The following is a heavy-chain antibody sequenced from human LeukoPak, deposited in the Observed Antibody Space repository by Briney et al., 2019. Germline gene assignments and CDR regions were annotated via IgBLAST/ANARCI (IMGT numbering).Heavy chain of an antibody. D-gene: IGHD5-18*01. CDR2: ISYDGSNK. J-gene: IGHJ4*02. CDR1: GFTFSSYA. Sequence: GGSLRLSCAASGFTFSSYAMHWVRQAPGKGLERVGVISYDGSNKYYADSVKGRFTICRDNSKNTLYLQMNSLRAEDTAVYYCASEDTAMAHDYWGQGTLVTVSS. V-gene: IGHV3-30*04. CDR3: ASEDTAMAHDY.